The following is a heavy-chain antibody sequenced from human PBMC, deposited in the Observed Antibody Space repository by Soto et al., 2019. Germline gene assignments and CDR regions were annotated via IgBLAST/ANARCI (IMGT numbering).Heavy chain of an antibody. J-gene: IGHJ4*02. V-gene: IGHV3-30*18. CDR2: ISYDGTEK. CDR1: GFTLRSYG. CDR3: AKDGHYGDPPDY. Sequence: QVQLVESGGGVVQPGRSLSLSCAASGFTLRSYGMYWVRQAPGKGLECVAVISYDGTEKYYADSVKGRFTISRDTSKNTLNLQMNSLRAEDTAVYYCAKDGHYGDPPDYWGQGTLVTVSS. D-gene: IGHD4-17*01.